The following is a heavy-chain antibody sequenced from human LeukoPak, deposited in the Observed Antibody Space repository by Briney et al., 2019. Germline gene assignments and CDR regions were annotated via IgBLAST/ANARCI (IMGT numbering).Heavy chain of an antibody. CDR2: IYSDGINK. J-gene: IGHJ6*02. CDR3: AKDREGAYPSLYYYYGMDV. Sequence: GRSLRLSCAASEFTFSSYGMHWVRQAPGEGLEWLAVIYSDGINKYYADSVKGRFTISRDNSKNTLYLQMNSLRAEDTAVYYCAKDREGAYPSLYYYYGMDVWGQGTTVTVSS. CDR1: EFTFSSYG. V-gene: IGHV3-30*18. D-gene: IGHD1-26*01.